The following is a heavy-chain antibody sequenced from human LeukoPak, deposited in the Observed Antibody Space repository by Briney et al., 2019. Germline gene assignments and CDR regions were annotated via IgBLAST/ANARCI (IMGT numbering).Heavy chain of an antibody. CDR2: IIPILGIA. Sequence: GASVTVSCKASGGTFSSYAISWVRQAPGQGLEWMGRIIPILGIANYAQKFQGRVTITADKSTSTAYMELSSLRSEDTAVYYCARLDGDYDYWGQGTLVTVSS. CDR3: ARLDGDYDY. V-gene: IGHV1-69*04. CDR1: GGTFSSYA. D-gene: IGHD4-17*01. J-gene: IGHJ4*02.